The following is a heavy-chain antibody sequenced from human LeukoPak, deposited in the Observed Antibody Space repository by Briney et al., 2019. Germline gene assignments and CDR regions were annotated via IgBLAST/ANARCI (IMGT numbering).Heavy chain of an antibody. Sequence: GGSQRLSCAASGFMFSTYGMYWVRQAPGNGLEWVAFIRHDGSIKNYADSVKGRSTISRDNSKNTLYLQMNSLRAEDTAVYYCAKDSLADIDYWGQGTLVTVSS. J-gene: IGHJ4*02. CDR1: GFMFSTYG. CDR3: AKDSLADIDY. V-gene: IGHV3-30*02. D-gene: IGHD3-16*01. CDR2: IRHDGSIK.